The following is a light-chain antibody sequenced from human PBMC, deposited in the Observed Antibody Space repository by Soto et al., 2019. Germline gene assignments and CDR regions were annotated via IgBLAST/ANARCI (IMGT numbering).Light chain of an antibody. CDR2: GAS. V-gene: IGKV3-20*01. CDR3: QQYGASGT. J-gene: IGKJ1*01. CDR1: QSVASIF. Sequence: IVLTQTPLAQAWSPGERATLSSRASQSVASIFLAWYQQKPGQAPTPLIDGASSRATDIPDRFSVSGSGTDFTLTISRMEPEDYAVYYCQQYGASGTFGQGTRWIS.